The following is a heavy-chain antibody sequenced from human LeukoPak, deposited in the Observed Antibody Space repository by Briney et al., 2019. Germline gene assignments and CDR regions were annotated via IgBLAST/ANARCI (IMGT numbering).Heavy chain of an antibody. CDR1: GFSLSTSGVG. Sequence: SGPTLAKPTQTLTLTCTFSGFSLSTSGVGVGWIRQPPGKALEWLALIYWNDDKRYSPSLKSRLTITKDTSKNQVVLTMTNMDPVDTATYYRAHRKGRYCSSTSCSDAFDIWGQGTMVTVSS. V-gene: IGHV2-5*01. CDR2: IYWNDDK. J-gene: IGHJ3*02. D-gene: IGHD2-2*01. CDR3: AHRKGRYCSSTSCSDAFDI.